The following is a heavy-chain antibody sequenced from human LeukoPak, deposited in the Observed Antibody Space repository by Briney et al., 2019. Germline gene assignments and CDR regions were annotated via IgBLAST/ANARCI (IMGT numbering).Heavy chain of an antibody. Sequence: ASVKVSCKASGCTSTSYDINRVRQATGQGLKRMGWRNPNSGNKAYEEKFQGRVTMTRNTSISTAYMELSSLRSEDTAVYYCARGFSATPPYDFWSGYLGSSTANNWFDPWGQGTLVTVSS. D-gene: IGHD3-3*01. CDR1: GCTSTSYD. CDR3: ARGFSATPPYDFWSGYLGSSTANNWFDP. J-gene: IGHJ5*02. CDR2: RNPNSGNK. V-gene: IGHV1-8*01.